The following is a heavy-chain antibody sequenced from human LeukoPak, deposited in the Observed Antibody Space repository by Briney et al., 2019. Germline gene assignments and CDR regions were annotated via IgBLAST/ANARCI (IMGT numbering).Heavy chain of an antibody. CDR1: GFTFISYW. D-gene: IGHD2-15*01. CDR2: INSDGSST. Sequence: PGGSLRLSCAASGFTFISYWMHWVRQAPGKGLVWVLRINSDGSSTGYADSVKGRFTISRDNAKNTLYLQMNSLRAEDTAVYYCAILWWHRADYWGQGTLVTVSS. CDR3: AILWWHRADY. J-gene: IGHJ4*02. V-gene: IGHV3-74*01.